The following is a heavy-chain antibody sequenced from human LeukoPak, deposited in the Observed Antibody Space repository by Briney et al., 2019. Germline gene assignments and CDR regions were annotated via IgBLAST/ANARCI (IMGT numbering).Heavy chain of an antibody. CDR1: GFTFSSYG. J-gene: IGHJ4*02. V-gene: IGHV3-33*01. Sequence: GGSLRLSCAASGFTFSSYGMHWVRQAPGKGLEWVAVIWYDGSNKYYADSVKGRFAISRDNSKNTLYLQMNSLRAEDTAVYYCARDGAVGSSGPGDYWGQGTLVTVSS. CDR3: ARDGAVGSSGPGDY. CDR2: IWYDGSNK. D-gene: IGHD3-3*01.